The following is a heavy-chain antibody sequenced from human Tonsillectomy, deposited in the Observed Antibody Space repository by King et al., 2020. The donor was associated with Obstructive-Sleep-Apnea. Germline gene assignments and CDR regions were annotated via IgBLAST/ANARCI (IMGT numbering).Heavy chain of an antibody. CDR3: ASSYVLKGYYFDY. D-gene: IGHD3-10*01. Sequence: LQLQESGPGLVKPSETLSLTCTVSGGSISSSSYYWGWIRQPPGKGLEWIGSIYYSGSTYYNPSLKSRVTISVDTSKNQFSLKLSSVTAAATAVYYCASSYVLKGYYFDYWGQGTLVTVSS. J-gene: IGHJ4*02. V-gene: IGHV4-39*07. CDR1: GGSISSSSYY. CDR2: IYYSGST.